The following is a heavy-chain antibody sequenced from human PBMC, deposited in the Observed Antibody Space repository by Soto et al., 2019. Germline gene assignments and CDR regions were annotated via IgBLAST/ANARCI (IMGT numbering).Heavy chain of an antibody. CDR2: IIPIFGTA. CDR3: ARCPAGMITETDYYYYGMDV. J-gene: IGHJ6*02. Sequence: SVKVSCKASGGTFSSYAISWVRQAPGQGLEWMGGIIPIFGTANYAQKFQGRVTITADESTSTAYMELSSLRSEDTAVYYCARCPAGMITETDYYYYGMDVWGQGTTVTVYS. D-gene: IGHD3-16*01. V-gene: IGHV1-69*13. CDR1: GGTFSSYA.